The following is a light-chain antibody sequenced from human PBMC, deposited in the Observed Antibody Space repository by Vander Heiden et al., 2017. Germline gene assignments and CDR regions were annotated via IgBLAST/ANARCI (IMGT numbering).Light chain of an antibody. CDR2: DAS. CDR3: QQRSDWWT. CDR1: QSVSSY. V-gene: IGKV3-11*01. Sequence: EIVLTQSPATLSLSPGERATLSCRARQSVSSYLAWYQQKPGQAPRLLISDASNRATGIPARFSGSGSGTDFTLTISSLEPEDFAVYYCQQRSDWWTFGQGTKVEIK. J-gene: IGKJ1*01.